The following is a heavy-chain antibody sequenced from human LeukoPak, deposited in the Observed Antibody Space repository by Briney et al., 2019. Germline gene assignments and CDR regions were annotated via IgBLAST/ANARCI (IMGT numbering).Heavy chain of an antibody. J-gene: IGHJ4*02. V-gene: IGHV3-30*04. Sequence: GGSLRLSCEASGFSLSHYTMHWVRQAPGKGLEWVTVISHDATTKYYADSVKGRFIISRDNSKNTLYLQMNSLRAEDTAVYYCAGVSPNTVTTLQYFDYWGQGTLVTVSS. CDR1: GFSLSHYT. D-gene: IGHD4-17*01. CDR3: AGVSPNTVTTLQYFDY. CDR2: ISHDATTK.